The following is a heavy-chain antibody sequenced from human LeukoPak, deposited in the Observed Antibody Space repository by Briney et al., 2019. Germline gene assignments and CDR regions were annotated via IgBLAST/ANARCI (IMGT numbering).Heavy chain of an antibody. J-gene: IGHJ5*02. CDR3: ARGGRQLLEDWFDP. D-gene: IGHD2-2*01. Sequence: SETLSLTCTVSGGSISSYYWSWIRQPPGKGLEWIGYIYYSGSTNYNPSLKSRVTISVDTSKNQFSLKLGSVTAADTAVYYCARGGRQLLEDWFDPWGQGTLVTVSS. CDR1: GGSISSYY. V-gene: IGHV4-59*01. CDR2: IYYSGST.